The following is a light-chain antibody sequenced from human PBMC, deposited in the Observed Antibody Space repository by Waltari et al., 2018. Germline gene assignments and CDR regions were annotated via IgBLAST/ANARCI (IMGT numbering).Light chain of an antibody. J-gene: IGLJ3*02. CDR3: QSYDSGLSAPL. CDR1: SSNIGAGYA. CDR2: DNS. V-gene: IGLV1-40*01. Sequence: QSVLTQAPSVSGAPGQRVTISCTGSSSNIGAGYAVHWYQQLPGAAPKLLIYDNSNRPSGVPDRFSGSKSGTSASLAITGLQAEDEADYYCQSYDSGLSAPLFGGATKLTVL.